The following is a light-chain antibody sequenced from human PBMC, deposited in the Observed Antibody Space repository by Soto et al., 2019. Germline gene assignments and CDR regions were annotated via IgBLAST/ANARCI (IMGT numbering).Light chain of an antibody. J-gene: IGKJ1*01. CDR1: QSVSSY. CDR2: DAS. Sequence: IVLTQSPAPLSLSPGERAPLSCRASQSVSSYLAWYQQKPGQAPRLLIYDASNRATGIPARFSGSGSGTDFTLTISSLEPEDFAVYYCQQRSNWPITFGQGTKVDIK. V-gene: IGKV3-11*01. CDR3: QQRSNWPIT.